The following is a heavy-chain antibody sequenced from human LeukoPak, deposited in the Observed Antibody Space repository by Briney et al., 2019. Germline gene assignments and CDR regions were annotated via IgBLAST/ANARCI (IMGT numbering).Heavy chain of an antibody. D-gene: IGHD2-2*01. CDR2: IYPGDSDT. CDR1: GYSFTSYW. CDR3: ARLRGYCSSTSCYQGANWFDP. Sequence: GESLKISCKGSGYSFTSYWIGWVRQMPGKGLEGMWIIYPGDSDTRYSPSFQGQVTISADKSISTAYLQWSSLKASDTAMYYCARLRGYCSSTSCYQGANWFDPWGQGTLVTVSS. V-gene: IGHV5-51*01. J-gene: IGHJ5*02.